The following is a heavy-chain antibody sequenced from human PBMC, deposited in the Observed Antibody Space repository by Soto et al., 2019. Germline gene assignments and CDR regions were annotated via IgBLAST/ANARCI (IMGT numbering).Heavy chain of an antibody. CDR2: IYYSGST. CDR1: GGSMSSGGYY. D-gene: IGHD6-25*01. J-gene: IGHJ3*02. Sequence: TLSLTCTVSGGSMSSGGYYWSWIRQHPGKGLEWIGYIYYSGSTYYNPSLKSRVTISVDTSKNQFSLKLSSVTVADTAVYYCASSIEATAGAFDIWGQGTMVTVSS. V-gene: IGHV4-31*03. CDR3: ASSIEATAGAFDI.